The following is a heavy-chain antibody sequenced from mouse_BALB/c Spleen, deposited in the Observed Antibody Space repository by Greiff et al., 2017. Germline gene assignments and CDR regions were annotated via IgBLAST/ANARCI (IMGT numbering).Heavy chain of an antibody. Sequence: EVMLVESGGGLVKPGGSLKLSCAASGFTFSSYAMSWVRQTPEKRLEWVASISSGGSTYYPDSVKGRFTISRDNARNILYLQMSSLRSEDTAMHYCARGGGAGTAMDYWGQGTSVTVSS. V-gene: IGHV5-6-5*01. CDR2: ISSGGST. D-gene: IGHD4-1*01. CDR3: ARGGGAGTAMDY. CDR1: GFTFSSYA. J-gene: IGHJ4*01.